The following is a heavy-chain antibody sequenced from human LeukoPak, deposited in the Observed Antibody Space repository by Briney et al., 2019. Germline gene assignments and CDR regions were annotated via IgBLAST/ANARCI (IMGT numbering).Heavy chain of an antibody. CDR2: INAGNGNT. CDR3: AREVGWELLNFDY. V-gene: IGHV1-3*01. J-gene: IGHJ4*02. Sequence: ASVKVSCKASGYTFTSYATHWVRQAPGQRLEWMGWINAGNGNTKYSQKFQGRVTITRDTSASTAYMELSSLRSEDTAVYYCAREVGWELLNFDYWGQGTLVTVSS. CDR1: GYTFTSYA. D-gene: IGHD1-26*01.